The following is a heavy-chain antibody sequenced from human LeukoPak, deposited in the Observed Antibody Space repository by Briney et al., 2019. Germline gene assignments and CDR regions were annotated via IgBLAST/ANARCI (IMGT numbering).Heavy chain of an antibody. CDR2: IYYSGST. D-gene: IGHD6-19*01. V-gene: IGHV4-38-2*02. J-gene: IGHJ5*02. CDR1: GYSISSGFY. Sequence: SETLSLTCTVSGYSISSGFYWGWIRQPPGKGLEWIGSIYYSGSTYYNPSLKSRVTISVDTSKNQFSLKLSSVTAADTAVYYCARDTAVAGTNWFDPWGQGTLVTVSS. CDR3: ARDTAVAGTNWFDP.